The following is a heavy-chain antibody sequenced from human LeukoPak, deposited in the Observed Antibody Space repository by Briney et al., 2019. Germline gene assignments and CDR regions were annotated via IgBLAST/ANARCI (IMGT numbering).Heavy chain of an antibody. CDR1: RFTVSSND. CDR3: ARLYYYENPPEV. CDR2: IYSGGST. Sequence: PGGSLRLSCAASRFTVSSNDMSWVRQATGKGLEWVSVIYSGGSTYYADSVKGRFTISRHNSKNTLYLQMSSLRVEDTAVYYCARLYYYENPPEVWGQGTLVTVSS. V-gene: IGHV3-53*04. J-gene: IGHJ4*02. D-gene: IGHD3-22*01.